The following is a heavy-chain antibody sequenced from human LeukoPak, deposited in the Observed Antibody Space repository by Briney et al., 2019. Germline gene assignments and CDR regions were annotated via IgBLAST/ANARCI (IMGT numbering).Heavy chain of an antibody. CDR1: GYTFTSYY. CDR2: INPSGGST. Sequence: ASVKVSCKASGYTFTSYYMHWVRQAPGQGLEWMGIINPSGGSTSYAQKFQGRATMTRDTSTSTVYMELSSLRSEDTAVYYCARGGGRGLAYCGGDCYLFYYWGQGTLVTVSS. D-gene: IGHD2-21*02. V-gene: IGHV1-46*01. J-gene: IGHJ4*02. CDR3: ARGGGRGLAYCGGDCYLFYY.